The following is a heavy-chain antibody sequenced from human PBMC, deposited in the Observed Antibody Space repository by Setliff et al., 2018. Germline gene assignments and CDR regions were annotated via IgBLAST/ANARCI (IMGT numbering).Heavy chain of an antibody. J-gene: IGHJ4*02. CDR2: IWGDGGTK. CDR3: ARTCSGSGCYAGLES. D-gene: IGHD2-15*01. Sequence: GGSLRLSCAASGFTFSTYRMHWVRQAPGKGLVVVAVIWGDGGTKYHADSVKGRFTISRDNSKNTLYLQMNSLRPEDTAVYYCARTCSGSGCYAGLESWGQGTPVTVSS. V-gene: IGHV3-33*08. CDR1: GFTFSTYR.